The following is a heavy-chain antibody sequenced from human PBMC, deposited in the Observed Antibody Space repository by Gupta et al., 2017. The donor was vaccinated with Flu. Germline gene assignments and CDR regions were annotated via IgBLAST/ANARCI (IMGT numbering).Heavy chain of an antibody. CDR3: ARDLAGARDDSSG. V-gene: IGHV1-2*06. CDR2: INPNSGGT. Sequence: FTGYYMHWVRQAPGQGLEWMGRINPNSGGTNYAQKFQGRVTMTRDTSISTAYMELSRLRSDDTAVYYCARDLAGARDDSSGWGQGTLVTVSS. CDR1: FTGYY. J-gene: IGHJ4*02. D-gene: IGHD3-22*01.